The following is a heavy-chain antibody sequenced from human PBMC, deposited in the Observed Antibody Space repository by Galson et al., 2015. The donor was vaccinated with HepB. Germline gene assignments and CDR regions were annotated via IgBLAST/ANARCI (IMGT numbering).Heavy chain of an antibody. J-gene: IGHJ6*03. CDR1: GYTFTSYD. D-gene: IGHD3-3*01. V-gene: IGHV1-8*01. Sequence: SVKISCKASGYTFTSYDINWVRQATGQGLEWMGWMNPNSGNTGYAQKFQGRVTMTRNTSISTAYMELSSLRSEDPAVYYCQISYYYYYYMDVWGKGTTVTVSS. CDR3: QISYYYYYYMDV. CDR2: MNPNSGNT.